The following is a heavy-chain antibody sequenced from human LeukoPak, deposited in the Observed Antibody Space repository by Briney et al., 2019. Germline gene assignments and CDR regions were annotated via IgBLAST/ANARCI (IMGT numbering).Heavy chain of an antibody. Sequence: PSETLSLTCSVSGGSISSYYWSWIRQPPGKGLEWIGYIHSSGSTNYNPSLKSRVTISVDTSKNQFSLKLSSVTAADTAVYYCARDYYDSSGYFLDYWGQGTLVIVSS. D-gene: IGHD3-22*01. CDR3: ARDYYDSSGYFLDY. CDR2: IHSSGST. J-gene: IGHJ4*02. V-gene: IGHV4-59*01. CDR1: GGSISSYY.